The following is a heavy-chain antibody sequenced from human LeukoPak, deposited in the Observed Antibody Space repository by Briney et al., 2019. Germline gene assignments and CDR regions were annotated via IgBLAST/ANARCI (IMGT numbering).Heavy chain of an antibody. D-gene: IGHD1-26*01. J-gene: IGHJ3*02. Sequence: SETLSLTCTVSGDSISSYYWSWIRQPAGKGLEWIGRIYTSGSTNYNPSLKSRVTISVDTSKNQFSLKLSSVTAADTAVYYCAKSGSYYFYAFDIWGQGTMVTVSS. CDR1: GDSISSYY. V-gene: IGHV4-4*07. CDR2: IYTSGST. CDR3: AKSGSYYFYAFDI.